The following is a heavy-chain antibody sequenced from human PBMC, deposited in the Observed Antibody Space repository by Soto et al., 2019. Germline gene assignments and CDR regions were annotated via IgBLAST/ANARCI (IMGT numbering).Heavy chain of an antibody. V-gene: IGHV3-33*01. J-gene: IGHJ3*02. CDR3: ARELGVAGTDDDALYI. Sequence: QVQLVESGGGVVQPGGSLRLSCAASGFSFGNYNMYWVRQAPGKGLEWVAIVFHDAINHLFRDSVKGRFTLSRDNSRNTRSLQMNSLRVEESGVYYCARELGVAGTDDDALYIWGRGTMVTVSS. CDR2: VFHDAINH. D-gene: IGHD6-19*01. CDR1: GFSFGNYN.